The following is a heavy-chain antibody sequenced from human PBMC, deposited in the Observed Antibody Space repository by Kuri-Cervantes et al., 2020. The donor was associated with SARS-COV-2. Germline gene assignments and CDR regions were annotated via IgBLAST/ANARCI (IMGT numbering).Heavy chain of an antibody. V-gene: IGHV1-69*13. CDR1: GGTFSSYA. CDR2: IIPIFGTT. CDR3: ARTEDIVLMVYGLYGMDF. J-gene: IGHJ6*02. D-gene: IGHD2-8*01. Sequence: SVKVSCKGSGGTFSSYAISWVGQAPGQGLEWMGGIIPIFGTTNYAQKFQGRVTITPDESTSTAYMVLSSLRSEDTAVYYCARTEDIVLMVYGLYGMDFWGQGTTVTVSS.